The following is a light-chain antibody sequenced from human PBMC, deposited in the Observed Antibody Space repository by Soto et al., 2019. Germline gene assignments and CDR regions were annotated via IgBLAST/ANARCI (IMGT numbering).Light chain of an antibody. CDR2: AAS. Sequence: AIQMTQSPSSLSASVGDRVTITCRASQGIGNDLGWYQQKPGKAPELLIYAASSLQSGVPSRFSGSGSGTDFTLTISSLQPEDCATYYCLQDYNYPWTFGQGTKVEIK. V-gene: IGKV1-6*01. CDR1: QGIGND. J-gene: IGKJ1*01. CDR3: LQDYNYPWT.